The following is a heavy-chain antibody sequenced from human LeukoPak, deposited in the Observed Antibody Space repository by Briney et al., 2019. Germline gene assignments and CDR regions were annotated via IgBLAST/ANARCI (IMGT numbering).Heavy chain of an antibody. CDR1: GGSISSSSYY. V-gene: IGHV4-39*07. J-gene: IGHJ5*02. D-gene: IGHD1-14*01. Sequence: SETLSLTCTVSGGSISSSSYYWGWIRQPPGKGLEWIGSIYYSGSTYYNPSLKSRVTISVDTSKNQFSLKLSSVTAADTAVYHCASPQLRPAVWFDPWGQGTLVTVSS. CDR2: IYYSGST. CDR3: ASPQLRPAVWFDP.